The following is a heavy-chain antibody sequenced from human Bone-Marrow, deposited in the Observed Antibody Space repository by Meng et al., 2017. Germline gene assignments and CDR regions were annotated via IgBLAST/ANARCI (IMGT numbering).Heavy chain of an antibody. J-gene: IGHJ6*02. Sequence: GESLKISCAASGFTFSSFWMSWVRQAPGKGLEWVSVLYSGGSTYYADSAKGRFTISRDSSKNTLYLQMNILKPEDTAVYYCARSNGIKYYYGINLWGQGTMVTVSS. D-gene: IGHD2-8*01. CDR1: GFTFSSFW. V-gene: IGHV3-66*02. CDR2: LYSGGST. CDR3: ARSNGIKYYYGINL.